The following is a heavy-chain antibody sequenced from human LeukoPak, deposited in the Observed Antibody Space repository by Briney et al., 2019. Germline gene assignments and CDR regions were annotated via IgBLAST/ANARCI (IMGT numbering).Heavy chain of an antibody. Sequence: GGSLRLSCAASGFTFSSYAMSWVRQAPGKGLEWVSAISGSGGSTYYADSVKGRFTISRDNSKNTLYLQMNSLRAEDTAVYYCAKDRPQHYDYVGGSYRPGWFDPWGQGTLVTVSS. CDR2: ISGSGGST. V-gene: IGHV3-23*01. CDR3: AKDRPQHYDYVGGSYRPGWFDP. J-gene: IGHJ5*02. CDR1: GFTFSSYA. D-gene: IGHD3-16*02.